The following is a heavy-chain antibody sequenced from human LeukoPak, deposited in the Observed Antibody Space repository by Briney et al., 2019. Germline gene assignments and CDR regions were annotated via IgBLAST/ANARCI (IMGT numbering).Heavy chain of an antibody. V-gene: IGHV3-23*01. Sequence: GGSLRLSCAASGFTFRTYAMHWVRQAPGKGLEWFSGISGSGDGTYYADSVKGRFTISRDNSKNTLYLQMNSLRAEDTAVYYCTTDQLWTHFDYWGQGALVTVSS. J-gene: IGHJ4*02. CDR2: ISGSGDGT. CDR1: GFTFRTYA. CDR3: TTDQLWTHFDY. D-gene: IGHD5-18*01.